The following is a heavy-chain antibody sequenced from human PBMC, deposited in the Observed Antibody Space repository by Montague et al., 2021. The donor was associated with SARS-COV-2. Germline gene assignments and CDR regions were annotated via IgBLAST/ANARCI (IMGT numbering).Heavy chain of an antibody. CDR2: ISDSGST. V-gene: IGHV4-59*08. J-gene: IGHJ4*02. Sequence: SETLSLTCTVSGGSISSFYWSWFRQPPGKGLEWIGYISDSGSTNYNPSPTGRVIMSVDTSKNQFSLRVNSVTAADTAVYYCARQYSATLPAAYWGQGTLVTVSS. D-gene: IGHD2-15*01. CDR3: ARQYSATLPAAY. CDR1: GGSISSFY.